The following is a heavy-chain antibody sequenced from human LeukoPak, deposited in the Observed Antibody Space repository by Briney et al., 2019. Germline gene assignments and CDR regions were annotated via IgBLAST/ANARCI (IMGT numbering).Heavy chain of an antibody. D-gene: IGHD4-17*01. Sequence: GRSLRLSCAASGFTFSSYAMHWVRQAPGKGLEWVAVISYDGSNKYYADSVKGRFTISRDNSKNTPYLQMNSLRAEDTAVYYCARDLCTVTTCDNWFDPWGQGTLVTVSS. V-gene: IGHV3-30-3*01. J-gene: IGHJ5*02. CDR2: ISYDGSNK. CDR3: ARDLCTVTTCDNWFDP. CDR1: GFTFSSYA.